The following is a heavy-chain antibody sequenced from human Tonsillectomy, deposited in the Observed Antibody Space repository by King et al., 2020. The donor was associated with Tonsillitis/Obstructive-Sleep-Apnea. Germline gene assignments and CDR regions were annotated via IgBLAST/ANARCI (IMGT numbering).Heavy chain of an antibody. D-gene: IGHD3-22*01. CDR2: IYNSGST. J-gene: IGHJ4*02. CDR1: GGSIISGGYY. Sequence: VQLQESGPGLVKPSQTLSLTCTVSGGSIISGGYYWSWIRQHSGKGLEWIGYIYNSGSTYYNPSLKSRVNLSVDTSKIQFSLKLSSVTAADTAVYYCARGYYEESAGYSAPDYWGPGTLVTVSS. V-gene: IGHV4-31*03. CDR3: ARGYYEESAGYSAPDY.